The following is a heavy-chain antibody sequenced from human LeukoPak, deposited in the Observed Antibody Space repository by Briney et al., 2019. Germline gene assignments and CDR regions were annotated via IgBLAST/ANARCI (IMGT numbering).Heavy chain of an antibody. J-gene: IGHJ4*02. CDR2: VYYSGST. V-gene: IGHV4-59*01. Sequence: PSETLSLTCTVSGGSISSYYWSWIRQPPGKGLEWIGYVYYSGSTNYIPSLKSRVTISVDTSKNQFSLKLSSVTAADTAVYYCARINYYDSSGFYYDEYWGRGTLVTVSS. CDR1: GGSISSYY. D-gene: IGHD3-22*01. CDR3: ARINYYDSSGFYYDEY.